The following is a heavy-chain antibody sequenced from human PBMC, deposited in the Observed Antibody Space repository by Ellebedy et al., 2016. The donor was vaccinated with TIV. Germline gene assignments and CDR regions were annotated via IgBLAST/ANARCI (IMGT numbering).Heavy chain of an antibody. CDR3: ARTGGVPAAMGNWFDR. CDR1: GFTFITYT. D-gene: IGHD2-2*01. CDR2: ISCGSGYI. V-gene: IGHV3-21*01. J-gene: IGHJ5*02. Sequence: GESLKISCAASGFTFITYTMNWLRQAPAKGLEWVSSISCGSGYIYYADSVKGRFTISRDNAKNSLYLQMNRLTAEDTAVYYCARTGGVPAAMGNWFDRWGQGTLVTVSS.